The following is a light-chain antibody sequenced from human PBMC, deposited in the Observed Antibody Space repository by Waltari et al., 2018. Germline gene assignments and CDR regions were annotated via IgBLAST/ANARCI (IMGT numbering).Light chain of an antibody. J-gene: IGLJ3*02. Sequence: NFVLTQPHSVSESPGKKVNISCTRSTGSIAGTYEQWLQQRPVSAPTTVIYEDNQRPSGVPDRFSGSIDSSSNSASLTISGLKTEDAADYYCQSFDSSYHKVFGGGTKLTVL. CDR2: EDN. CDR3: QSFDSSYHKV. CDR1: TGSIAGTY. V-gene: IGLV6-57*03.